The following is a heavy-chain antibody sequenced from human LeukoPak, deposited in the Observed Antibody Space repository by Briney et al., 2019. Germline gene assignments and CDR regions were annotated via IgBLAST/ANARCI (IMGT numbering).Heavy chain of an antibody. CDR3: ARDRMVYDFWSGYSPFDY. Sequence: ASVKVSCKASGYTFTTYGISWVRQAPGQGLEWMGWISAYSDNTNYAQKLQGRVTMTTDTSTSTAYMELRSPRSDDTAVYYCARDRMVYDFWSGYSPFDYWGQGTLVTVSS. CDR1: GYTFTTYG. D-gene: IGHD3-3*01. J-gene: IGHJ4*02. CDR2: ISAYSDNT. V-gene: IGHV1-18*01.